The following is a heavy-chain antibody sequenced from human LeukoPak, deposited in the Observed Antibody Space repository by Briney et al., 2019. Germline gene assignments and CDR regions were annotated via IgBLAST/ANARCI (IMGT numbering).Heavy chain of an antibody. Sequence: GGSLRLSCAASGFTFSSYGMHWVRQAPGKGLEWVAVIWYDGSNKYYADSVKGRFTISRDNSKNTLYLQMNSLRAEDTAVYYCAKDVQRGSSPTDYWGQGTLVTVSS. CDR3: AKDVQRGSSPTDY. J-gene: IGHJ4*02. CDR2: IWYDGSNK. V-gene: IGHV3-33*06. CDR1: GFTFSSYG. D-gene: IGHD1-26*01.